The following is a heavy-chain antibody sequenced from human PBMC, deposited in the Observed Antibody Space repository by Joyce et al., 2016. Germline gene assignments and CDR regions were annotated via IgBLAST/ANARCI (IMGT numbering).Heavy chain of an antibody. CDR2: ISYDGIYK. CDR1: GLTLSNYG. V-gene: IGHV3-30*18. D-gene: IGHD6-25*01. J-gene: IGHJ4*02. CDR3: AKILTATYSSGWFLDY. Sequence: QVQLVESGGVLVQPGRSLRLSCAASGLTLSNYGVHWVRQAPGKGLEWVVVISYDGIYKYYAESVKGRFTIARDNSKNTVFLEMNSLRTEDTAVYYCAKILTATYSSGWFLDYWGQGTLVTVSS.